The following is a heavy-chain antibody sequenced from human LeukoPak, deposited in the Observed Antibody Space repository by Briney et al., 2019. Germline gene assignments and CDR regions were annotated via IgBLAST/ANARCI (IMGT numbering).Heavy chain of an antibody. CDR3: ASWYYDILTGWRVYAFDI. CDR1: GGTFSSYA. CDR2: IIPIFGTA. V-gene: IGHV1-69*13. D-gene: IGHD3-9*01. Sequence: SVKVSCKASGGTFSSYAISWVRQAPGQGLEWMGGIIPIFGTANYAQKSQGRVTITADESTSTAYMELSSLRSEDTAVYYCASWYYDILTGWRVYAFDIWGQGTMVTVSS. J-gene: IGHJ3*02.